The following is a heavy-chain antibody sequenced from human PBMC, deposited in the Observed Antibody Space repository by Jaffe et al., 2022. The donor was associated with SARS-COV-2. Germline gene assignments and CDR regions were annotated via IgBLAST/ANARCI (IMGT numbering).Heavy chain of an antibody. D-gene: IGHD3-10*01. J-gene: IGHJ4*02. CDR1: GITFDDYA. Sequence: EMQLVESGGGLVQPGRSLRLSCVASGITFDDYAMHWVRQAPGKGLEWVSGISWNSGSIDYADSVKGRFTISRDNAKNSLYLQMNSLRAEDTALYFCAKDIMLVYGSGSYFVSWGQGTLVTVSS. CDR3: AKDIMLVYGSGSYFVS. CDR2: ISWNSGSI. V-gene: IGHV3-9*01.